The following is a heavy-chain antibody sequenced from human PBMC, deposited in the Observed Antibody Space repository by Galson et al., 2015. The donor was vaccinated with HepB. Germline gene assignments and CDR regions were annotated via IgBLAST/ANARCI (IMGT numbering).Heavy chain of an antibody. CDR2: ISAYNGNT. Sequence: SVKVSCKASGYTFTSYGISWVRQAPGQGLEWMGWISAYNGNTNYAQKLQGRVTMTTDTSTNTAYMELRSLRSDDTAVYYCARKCEGSPTYYDFWSGYYYYYGMDVWGQGTTVTVSS. J-gene: IGHJ6*02. CDR3: ARKCEGSPTYYDFWSGYYYYYGMDV. CDR1: GYTFTSYG. V-gene: IGHV1-18*01. D-gene: IGHD3-3*01.